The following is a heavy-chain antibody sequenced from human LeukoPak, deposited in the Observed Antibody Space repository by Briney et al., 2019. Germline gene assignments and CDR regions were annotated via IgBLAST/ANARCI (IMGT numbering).Heavy chain of an antibody. V-gene: IGHV3-7*01. CDR3: ARDEHVVVRPATQFYGMDV. Sequence: GGSLILSCRASGFTFINFCRTWFRQAPGKWRECVANIKQCGSANYYVGTGKGRFTLSRDNVKNSVYMPMVSLRAEDTAVYSCARDEHVVVRPATQFYGMDVWGQGTTVTVSS. J-gene: IGHJ6*02. CDR2: IKQCGSAN. CDR1: GFTFINFC. D-gene: IGHD2-15*01.